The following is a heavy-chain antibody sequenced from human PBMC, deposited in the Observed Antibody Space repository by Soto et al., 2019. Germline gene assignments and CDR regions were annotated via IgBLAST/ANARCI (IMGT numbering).Heavy chain of an antibody. Sequence: PGGSLRLSCAASGFTVSGTYMSWVRQAPGKGLEWIPIIYSGGSTFYADSVKGRFTISRDNSKNTLYLQMNSLRAEDTAVYYCARGVPITPGTFDYRGQGTLVTVSS. CDR2: IYSGGST. V-gene: IGHV3-53*01. CDR3: ARGVPITPGTFDY. D-gene: IGHD5-12*01. CDR1: GFTVSGTY. J-gene: IGHJ4*02.